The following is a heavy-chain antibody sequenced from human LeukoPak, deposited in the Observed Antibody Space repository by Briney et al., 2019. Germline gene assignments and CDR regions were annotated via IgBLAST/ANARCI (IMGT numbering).Heavy chain of an antibody. J-gene: IGHJ2*01. CDR2: IYYRGST. D-gene: IGHD4-17*01. Sequence: SETLSLTCTVSGGSISSSSYYWGWIRQPPGKGLEWIGSIYYRGSTYYNPSLKSRVTISVDTSKNQFSLKLSSVTAADTAVYYCARRGGETSYWYFDLWGRGTLVTVSS. CDR3: ARRGGETSYWYFDL. CDR1: GGSISSSSYY. V-gene: IGHV4-39*01.